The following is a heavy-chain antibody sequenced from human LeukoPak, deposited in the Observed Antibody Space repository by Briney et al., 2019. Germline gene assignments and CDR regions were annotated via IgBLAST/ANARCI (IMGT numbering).Heavy chain of an antibody. CDR2: IYSGGST. CDR1: GFTVSSNT. CDR3: AREGCSGGSCHPYFDY. J-gene: IGHJ4*02. Sequence: GGSLRLSCAASGFTVSSNTMIWVRQAPGKGLEWVSVIYSGGSTDYADSVKGRFTISRDNSKNTLYLQMNSLRAEDTAVYYCAREGCSGGSCHPYFDYWGLGTLVTVSS. D-gene: IGHD2-15*01. V-gene: IGHV3-53*01.